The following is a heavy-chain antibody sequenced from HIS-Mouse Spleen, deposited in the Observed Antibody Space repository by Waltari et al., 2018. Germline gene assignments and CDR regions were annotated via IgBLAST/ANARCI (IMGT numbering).Heavy chain of an antibody. CDR1: GFTFSSYA. V-gene: IGHV3-30-3*01. Sequence: QVQLVESGGGVVQPGRSLRLSCAASGFTFSSYAMPWVRQAPGTGLEWVAVISYDGSNKYYADSVKGRFTISRDNSKNTLYLQMNSLRAEDTAVYYCARDTVEQWLGYYYYGMDVWGQGTTVTVSS. D-gene: IGHD6-19*01. CDR3: ARDTVEQWLGYYYYGMDV. J-gene: IGHJ6*02. CDR2: ISYDGSNK.